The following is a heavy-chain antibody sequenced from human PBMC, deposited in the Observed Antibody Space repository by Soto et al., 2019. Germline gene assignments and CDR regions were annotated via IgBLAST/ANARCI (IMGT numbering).Heavy chain of an antibody. CDR3: ATAGYCSSTSCYTFYYYYGMDV. J-gene: IGHJ6*02. V-gene: IGHV1-2*02. D-gene: IGHD2-2*02. CDR1: GYTFTGYY. CDR2: INPNSGGT. Sequence: ASVKVSCKASGYTFTGYYMHWVRQAPGQGLEWMGWINPNSGGTNYAQKFQGRVTMTRDTSISTAYMELSRLRSDDTAVYYCATAGYCSSTSCYTFYYYYGMDVWGQGTTLTVSS.